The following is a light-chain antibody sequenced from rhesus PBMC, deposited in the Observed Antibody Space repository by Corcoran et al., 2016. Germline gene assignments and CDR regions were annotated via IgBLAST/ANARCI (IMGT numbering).Light chain of an antibody. CDR2: WAS. V-gene: IGKV4-1*01. CDR1: QSLLYSSNNKNY. CDR3: QQYYSSPLT. J-gene: IGKJ4*01. Sequence: DIVMTQSPDSLAVSLGERVTINCKSSQSLLYSSNNKNYLAWYQQKPGQAPKLLIYWASTRESGVPNQFSGSGFGTDFTLTISGLQAEDVAVYYCQQYYSSPLTFGGGTKVEIK.